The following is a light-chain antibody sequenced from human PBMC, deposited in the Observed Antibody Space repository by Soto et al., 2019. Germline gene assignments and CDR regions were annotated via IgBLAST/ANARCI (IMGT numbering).Light chain of an antibody. V-gene: IGKV3-15*01. CDR3: QQYNNLPLT. Sequence: EIVMTQSPATLSVSPGERATLSCRASQSISSYLAWYQQKPGQAPRLLIYGASTRATGIPARFSGSGSGTEFTLTISSLQSEDFAVYYCQQYNNLPLTVGGGTKVEIK. CDR1: QSISSY. J-gene: IGKJ4*01. CDR2: GAS.